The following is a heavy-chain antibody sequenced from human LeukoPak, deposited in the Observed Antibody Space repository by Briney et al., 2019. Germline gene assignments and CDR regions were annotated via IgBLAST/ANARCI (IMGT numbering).Heavy chain of an antibody. CDR2: IYYSGST. V-gene: IGHV4-39*01. J-gene: IGHJ6*03. CDR1: GGSISSSSYY. Sequence: SETLSLTCNVSGGSISSSSYYWGWIRQPPGNGLEWIGNIYYSGSTYYSPSLKSRVTISVDTSKNQFSLKLSSVTAADTAVYYCARHTDPYYYYMDVWGKGTTVTISS. CDR3: ARHTDPYYYYMDV.